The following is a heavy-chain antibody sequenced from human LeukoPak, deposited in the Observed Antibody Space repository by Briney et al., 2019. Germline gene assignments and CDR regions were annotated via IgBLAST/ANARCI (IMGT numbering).Heavy chain of an antibody. CDR3: ARDHSSSSYGMDV. CDR1: GVSISSGGYS. V-gene: IGHV4-30-2*01. D-gene: IGHD6-13*01. J-gene: IGHJ6*02. CDR2: IYHSGST. Sequence: LSETLSLTCAVSGVSISSGGYSWSWIRQPPGKGLEWIGYIYHSGSTYYNPFLKSRVTISVDRSKNQFSLKLSSVTAADTAVYYCARDHSSSSYGMDVWGQGTTVTVSS.